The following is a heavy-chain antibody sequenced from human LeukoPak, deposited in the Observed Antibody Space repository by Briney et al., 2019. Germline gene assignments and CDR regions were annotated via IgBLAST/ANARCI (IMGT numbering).Heavy chain of an antibody. V-gene: IGHV1-2*02. Sequence: GASVKVSCKASGYTFTGYYIHWVRQAPGQGLEWMGWINPKSGGTNYAQKFQGRVTISRDTSISAAYMELSSLTSDDTAFYYCVRVELSGWHYNLDSWGQGTLVIVSS. CDR1: GYTFTGYY. CDR3: VRVELSGWHYNLDS. CDR2: INPKSGGT. D-gene: IGHD6-19*01. J-gene: IGHJ4*02.